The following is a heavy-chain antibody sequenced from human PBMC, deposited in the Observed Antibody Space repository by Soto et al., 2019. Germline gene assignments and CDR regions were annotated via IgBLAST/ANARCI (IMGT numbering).Heavy chain of an antibody. CDR1: GGTFSSYA. Sequence: ASVKVSCKASGGTFSSYAISWVRQAPGQGLEWMGGIIPIFGTANYAQKFQGRFTITADESTSTAYVELSSLRSEDTAVYYCARGGAGRYCSSTSCFSFFDIWGQGTMVTVSS. J-gene: IGHJ3*02. CDR2: IIPIFGTA. V-gene: IGHV1-69*13. CDR3: ARGGAGRYCSSTSCFSFFDI. D-gene: IGHD2-2*01.